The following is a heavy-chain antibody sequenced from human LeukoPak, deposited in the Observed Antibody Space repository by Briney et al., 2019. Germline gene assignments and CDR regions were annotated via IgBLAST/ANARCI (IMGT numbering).Heavy chain of an antibody. Sequence: PGGSLRLSCAASGFTFSSYSMNWVRQAPGKGLEWVSSISSSSSYIYYADSVKGRFTISRDNAKNSLYLQMNSLRAEDTAVYYCAREGGSVEMATIRAFDIWGRGTMVTVSS. CDR2: ISSSSSYI. D-gene: IGHD5-24*01. V-gene: IGHV3-21*01. J-gene: IGHJ3*02. CDR3: AREGGSVEMATIRAFDI. CDR1: GFTFSSYS.